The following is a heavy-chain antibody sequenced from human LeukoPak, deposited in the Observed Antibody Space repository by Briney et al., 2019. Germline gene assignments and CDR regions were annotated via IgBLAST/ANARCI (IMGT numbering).Heavy chain of an antibody. D-gene: IGHD2-2*01. CDR2: ISGSGGST. CDR1: GFTFSSFA. CDR3: ATYYCSTTSCYPYFFDY. V-gene: IGHV3-23*01. J-gene: IGHJ4*02. Sequence: GGSLRLSCAASGFTFSSFAMTWVRQAPGKGLEWVSAISGSGGSTYYADSVKGRFTISRDNSENTLYLQMNSLRAEDTAVYYCATYYCSTTSCYPYFFDYWGQGTLVTVSS.